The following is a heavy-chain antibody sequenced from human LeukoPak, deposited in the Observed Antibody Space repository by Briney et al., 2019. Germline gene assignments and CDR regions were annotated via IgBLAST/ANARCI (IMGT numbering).Heavy chain of an antibody. CDR3: AADKNYLYYFDY. CDR2: IYTSGST. J-gene: IGHJ4*02. D-gene: IGHD1-7*01. V-gene: IGHV4-4*07. CDR1: GGSISSCY. Sequence: SETLSLTCTVSGGSISSCYWSWIRQPAGKGLEWIGRIYTSGSTNYNPSLKSRVTMSVDTSKNQFSLKLSSVTAADTAVYYCAADKNYLYYFDYWGQGTLVTVSS.